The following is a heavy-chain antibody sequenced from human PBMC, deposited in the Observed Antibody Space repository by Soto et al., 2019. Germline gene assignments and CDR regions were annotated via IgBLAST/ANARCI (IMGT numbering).Heavy chain of an antibody. CDR2: FYYRGTA. CDR1: XDSINSDKXY. CDR3: PRDRQGSAY. Sequence: SETLSLTCSVXXDSINSDKXYWGWIRQPPGKGLDWIGFFYYRGTAYYNPSLQTRVTISLDTSKNQFSLKLSSVTAADKAVKKCPRDRQGSAYWAQGTLVPVS. V-gene: IGHV4-39*07. J-gene: IGHJ4*02. D-gene: IGHD6-19*01.